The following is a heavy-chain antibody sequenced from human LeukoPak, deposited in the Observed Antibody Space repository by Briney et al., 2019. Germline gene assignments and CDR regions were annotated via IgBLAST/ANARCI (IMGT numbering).Heavy chain of an antibody. D-gene: IGHD3-10*01. Sequence: PGGSLRLSCAASGFTFSSYNMNWVRQAPGKGLEWVSSISSSSGYIYYADSLKGRFTISRDNAKSSLYLQMNSLRAEDTAVYYCARRYYYGSGSWELYYYYYMDVWGKGTTVTVSS. V-gene: IGHV3-21*01. J-gene: IGHJ6*03. CDR1: GFTFSSYN. CDR3: ARRYYYGSGSWELYYYYYMDV. CDR2: ISSSSGYI.